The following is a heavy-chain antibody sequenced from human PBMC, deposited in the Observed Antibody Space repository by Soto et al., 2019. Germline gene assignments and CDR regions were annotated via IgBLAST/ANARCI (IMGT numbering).Heavy chain of an antibody. J-gene: IGHJ4*02. CDR3: AKDLGYSGYGVFDY. V-gene: IGHV3-30*04. CDR2: ISYDGSNK. CDR1: GFTFSSYA. D-gene: IGHD5-12*01. Sequence: GSLRLSCAASGFTFSSYAMHWVRQAPGKGLEWVAVISYDGSNKYYADSVKGRFTISRDNSKNALYLQMNSLRAEDTAVYYCAKDLGYSGYGVFDYWGQGTLVTVSS.